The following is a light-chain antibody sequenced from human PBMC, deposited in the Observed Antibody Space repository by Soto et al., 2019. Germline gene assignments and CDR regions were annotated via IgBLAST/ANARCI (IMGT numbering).Light chain of an antibody. CDR1: SSDVGGYNY. CDR3: SSYTSSSTLYV. V-gene: IGLV2-14*01. CDR2: DVS. J-gene: IGLJ1*01. Sequence: LTQPASVSASPGQSITISCTGTSSDVGGYNYVSWYQQHPGKAPKLMIYDVSNRPSGVSNRFSGSKSGNTASLTISGLQAEDEADYYCSSYTSSSTLYVFGTGTKVTVL.